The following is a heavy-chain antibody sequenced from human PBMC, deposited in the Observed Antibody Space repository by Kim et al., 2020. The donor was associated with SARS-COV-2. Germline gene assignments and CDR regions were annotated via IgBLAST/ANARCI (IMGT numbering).Heavy chain of an antibody. J-gene: IGHJ4*02. Sequence: GGSLRLSCAASGFTFSSYGMHWVRQAPGKGLEWVAVISYDGSNKYYADSVKGRFTISRDNSKNTLYLQMNSLRAEDTAVYYCAKDRALYYDSSGYYSEGKEEDYWGQGTLVTVSS. D-gene: IGHD3-22*01. CDR2: ISYDGSNK. CDR3: AKDRALYYDSSGYYSEGKEEDY. CDR1: GFTFSSYG. V-gene: IGHV3-30*18.